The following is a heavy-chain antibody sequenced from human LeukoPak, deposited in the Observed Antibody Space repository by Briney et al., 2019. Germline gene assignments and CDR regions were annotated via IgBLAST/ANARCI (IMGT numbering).Heavy chain of an antibody. CDR3: ARVKTLETYYYYYMDV. CDR1: GGTFSSYA. J-gene: IGHJ6*03. V-gene: IGHV1-69*13. Sequence: ASVKVSCKASGGTFSSYAISWVRQAPGQGLEWMGGIIPIFGTANYAQKFQGRVTITADESTSTAYMELSSLRSEDTAVYYCARVKTLETYYYYYMDVWGKGTTVTVSS. CDR2: IIPIFGTA. D-gene: IGHD1-1*01.